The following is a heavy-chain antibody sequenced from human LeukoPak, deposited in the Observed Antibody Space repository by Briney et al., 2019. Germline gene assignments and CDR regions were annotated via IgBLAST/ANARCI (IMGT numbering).Heavy chain of an antibody. V-gene: IGHV4-59*01. CDR1: GGSFSTYY. D-gene: IGHD3-10*01. Sequence: SETLSLTCAVYGGSFSTYYWSWIRQPPGKGLEWIGYIYYSGSTNYNPSLKSRVTISVDTSTNQFSLKLSSVTAADTAVYYCASNGHYYYGSGSFTYWGLGTLVTVSS. CDR3: ASNGHYYYGSGSFTY. CDR2: IYYSGST. J-gene: IGHJ4*02.